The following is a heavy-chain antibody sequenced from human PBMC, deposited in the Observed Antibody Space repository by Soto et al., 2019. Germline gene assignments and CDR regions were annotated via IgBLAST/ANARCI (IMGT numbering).Heavy chain of an antibody. CDR3: ARAGGYSYGNFFDY. CDR2: IYYSGST. D-gene: IGHD5-18*01. Sequence: PSETLSLTCTVSGGSVSSGSYYWSWIRQPPGKGLEWIGYIYYSGSTNYNPSLKSRVTISVDTSKSQFSLKLSSVTAADTAVYYCARAGGYSYGNFFDYWGQGTLVTVSS. J-gene: IGHJ4*02. CDR1: GGSVSSGSYY. V-gene: IGHV4-61*01.